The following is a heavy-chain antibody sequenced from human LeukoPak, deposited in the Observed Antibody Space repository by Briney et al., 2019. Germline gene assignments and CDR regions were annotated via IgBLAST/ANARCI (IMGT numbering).Heavy chain of an antibody. D-gene: IGHD6-13*01. CDR3: ASGWGSSWYLNWFDP. V-gene: IGHV1-69*13. CDR2: ITPIFGTA. CDR1: GGTFRSNA. Sequence: SVKVSCKASGGTFRSNAISWVRQAPGQGLEWMGGITPIFGTANYAQKFQGRVTITADESTSTAYMELSSLRSEDTAVYYCASGWGSSWYLNWFDPWGQGTLVTVSS. J-gene: IGHJ5*02.